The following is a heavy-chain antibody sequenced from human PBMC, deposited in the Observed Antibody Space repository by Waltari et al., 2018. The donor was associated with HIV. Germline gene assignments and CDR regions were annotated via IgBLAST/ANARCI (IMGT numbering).Heavy chain of an antibody. CDR2: IYYSGST. CDR1: GGSISSSSYS. J-gene: IGHJ3*02. CDR3: ARRPGGNAFDI. V-gene: IGHV4-39*01. Sequence: QLQLQESGPGLVKPSETLSLTCTVSGGSISSSSYSWGWIRQPPGKGLEWIGSIYYSGSTYYNPSLKSRVTISVDTSKNQFSLKLSSVTAADTAVYYCARRPGGNAFDIWGQGTMVTVSS. D-gene: IGHD3-16*01.